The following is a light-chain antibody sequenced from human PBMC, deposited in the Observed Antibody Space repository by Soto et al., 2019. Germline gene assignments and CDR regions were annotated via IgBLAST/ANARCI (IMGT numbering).Light chain of an antibody. Sequence: QSVLTQPRSVSGSPGQSVTVSCTGTSSDVGGYNYVSWYQQHPGKAPKLMIYDVSERPSGVPDRFSGSKSGSTASLTISGLQAEDEADYYCCSYAGRYTPFVFGTGTKLTVL. J-gene: IGLJ1*01. CDR3: CSYAGRYTPFV. V-gene: IGLV2-11*01. CDR1: SSDVGGYNY. CDR2: DVS.